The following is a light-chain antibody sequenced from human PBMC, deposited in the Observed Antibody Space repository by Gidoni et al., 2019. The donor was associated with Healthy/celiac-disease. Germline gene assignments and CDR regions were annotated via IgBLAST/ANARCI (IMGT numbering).Light chain of an antibody. Sequence: EKVMTQSPATLSVSPGERATLSCRASQSISSNLAWYQQKPGQAPRLLIYGASTRATGIPARFSGSGSGTEFTLTISSLQSEDFAVYYCQQYNNWPPGFTFXPXTKVDI. CDR1: QSISSN. CDR2: GAS. CDR3: QQYNNWPPGFT. V-gene: IGKV3-15*01. J-gene: IGKJ3*01.